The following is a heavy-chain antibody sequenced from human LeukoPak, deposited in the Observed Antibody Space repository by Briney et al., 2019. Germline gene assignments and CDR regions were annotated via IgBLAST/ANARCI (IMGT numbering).Heavy chain of an antibody. V-gene: IGHV4-39*01. CDR3: ATHIVVVPAAYYYYYMDV. J-gene: IGHJ6*03. Sequence: SETLSLTCTVSGGSISTSNYYWGWIRQPPGKGLEWIGSIYYSGSTYYNPSLKSRVTISVDTSKNQFSLKLSSVTAADTAVYYCATHIVVVPAAYYYYYMDVWGKGTTVTISS. CDR2: IYYSGST. D-gene: IGHD2-2*01. CDR1: GGSISTSNYY.